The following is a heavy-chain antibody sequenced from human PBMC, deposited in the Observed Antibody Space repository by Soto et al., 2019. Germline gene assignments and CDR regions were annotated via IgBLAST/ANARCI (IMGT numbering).Heavy chain of an antibody. V-gene: IGHV5-51*01. CDR3: TTSATGGYYYYAMDV. CDR2: IYPGDSDT. J-gene: IGHJ6*02. Sequence: PGESLKISCKGSGYRLTKNWIGWVRQMPGKGLEWMGIIYPGDSDTRYSPSFQGQVTISADKSISTAYLQWSSLKASDTAMYYCTTSATGGYYYYAMDVWGQGTTVTVSS. CDR1: GYRLTKNW. D-gene: IGHD3-10*01.